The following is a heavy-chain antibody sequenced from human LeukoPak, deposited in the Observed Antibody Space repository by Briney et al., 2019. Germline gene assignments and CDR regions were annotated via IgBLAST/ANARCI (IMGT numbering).Heavy chain of an antibody. D-gene: IGHD3-22*01. CDR1: GFTFSSYA. CDR2: ISGSGDNT. J-gene: IGHJ4*02. V-gene: IGHV3-23*01. Sequence: GGSLRLSCAASGFTFSSYAMSGVRQAPGKGLEWVSGISGSGDNTYYADSVKGRFTISRDNSKNTLYLQMNSLRAEDTAVYYCAKDKTPTMIVVADYWSQGTLVTVSS. CDR3: AKDKTPTMIVVADY.